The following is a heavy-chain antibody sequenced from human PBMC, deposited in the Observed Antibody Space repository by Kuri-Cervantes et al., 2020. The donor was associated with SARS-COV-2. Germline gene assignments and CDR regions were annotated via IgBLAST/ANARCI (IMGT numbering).Heavy chain of an antibody. V-gene: IGHV4-39*01. CDR2: ISYIGSA. CDR1: GGSISSSSYY. Sequence: GSLRLSCTVSGGSISSSSYYWGWIRQPPGMGLEWIGSISYIGSAYYNPSLKSRVTISVETSKNQFSLKLSSVTAADTAVYFCARSGWYSRGVTYYHLDVWGKGTTVTVSS. J-gene: IGHJ6*03. CDR3: ARSGWYSRGVTYYHLDV. D-gene: IGHD6-19*01.